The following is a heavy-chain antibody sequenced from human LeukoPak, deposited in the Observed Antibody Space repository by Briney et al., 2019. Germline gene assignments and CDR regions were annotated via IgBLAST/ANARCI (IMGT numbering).Heavy chain of an antibody. D-gene: IGHD3-22*01. Sequence: SETLSLTCTVSGRSISSSSYYWGWIRQPPGKGLERTGRTYYSGSTSYNPSLKSRVTISVDTAKNQFTLKVSSVTAADTAVYYCASLTTADAFDIWGQGTMVTVSS. J-gene: IGHJ3*02. V-gene: IGHV4-39*06. CDR1: GRSISSSSYY. CDR3: ASLTTADAFDI. CDR2: TYYSGST.